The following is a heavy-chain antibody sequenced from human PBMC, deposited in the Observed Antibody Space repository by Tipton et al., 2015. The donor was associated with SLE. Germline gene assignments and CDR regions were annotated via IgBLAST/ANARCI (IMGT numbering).Heavy chain of an antibody. CDR3: AKGRDGNSGYGRGSRLDY. CDR2: IRYDGSNK. V-gene: IGHV3-30*02. Sequence: SGFTFSNYGIHWVRQAPGKGLEWVAFIRYDGSNKYYADSVKGRFTISRDNSKNTLYLQMNSLRAEDTAVYYCAKGRDGNSGYGRGSRLDYWGQGTLVTVSS. J-gene: IGHJ4*02. CDR1: GFTFSNYG. D-gene: IGHD5-12*01.